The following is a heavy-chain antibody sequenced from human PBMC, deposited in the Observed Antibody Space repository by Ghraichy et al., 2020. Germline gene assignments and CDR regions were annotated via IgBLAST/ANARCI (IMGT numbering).Heavy chain of an antibody. D-gene: IGHD5-24*01. J-gene: IGHJ6*02. Sequence: GGSLRLACEGSGFVFKNYYMTWMRQIPGRGLEWVAYILNTGKESYYAEFAEGRFTVSRDNDKNAVFLQMNGLRVEDTGIYYCTREEGPNYHFGMDVWGLGTAVTV. V-gene: IGHV3-11*01. CDR1: GFVFKNYY. CDR2: ILNTGKES. CDR3: TREEGPNYHFGMDV.